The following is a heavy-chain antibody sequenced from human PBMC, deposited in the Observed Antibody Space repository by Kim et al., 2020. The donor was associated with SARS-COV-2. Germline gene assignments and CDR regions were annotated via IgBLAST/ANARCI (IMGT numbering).Heavy chain of an antibody. Sequence: GGSLRLSCAASRFTFSSYAMSWVRQAPGKGLEWVSAISGSGGSTYYADSVKGRFTISRDNSKNTLYLQMNSLRAEDTAVYYCAKDILTGYYPNYYFDYWGQGTLVTVSS. D-gene: IGHD3-9*01. CDR2: ISGSGGST. CDR1: RFTFSSYA. J-gene: IGHJ4*02. V-gene: IGHV3-23*01. CDR3: AKDILTGYYPNYYFDY.